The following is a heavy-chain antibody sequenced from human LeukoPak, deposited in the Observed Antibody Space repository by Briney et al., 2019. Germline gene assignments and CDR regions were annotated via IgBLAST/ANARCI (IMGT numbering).Heavy chain of an antibody. D-gene: IGHD3-10*01. CDR2: ISSSGSYI. CDR1: GFTFSNYG. V-gene: IGHV3-21*01. Sequence: PGGSLRLSCAASGFTFSNYGLNWVRQAPGKGLEWVSSISSSGSYIFYADSLKGRFTISRDNAKNTLYLQMNSLRAEDTAVYYCAREDRDGSGSYWGQGTLVTVSS. J-gene: IGHJ4*02. CDR3: AREDRDGSGSY.